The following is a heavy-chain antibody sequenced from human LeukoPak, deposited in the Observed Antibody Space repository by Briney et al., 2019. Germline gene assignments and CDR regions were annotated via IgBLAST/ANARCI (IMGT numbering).Heavy chain of an antibody. CDR3: ARLGRSQEIDY. D-gene: IGHD1-26*01. J-gene: IGHJ4*02. CDR1: GFTFDDYG. CDR2: INWNGGST. V-gene: IGHV3-20*01. Sequence: GGSLTLSCAASGFTFDDYGMSWVRQAPGKGLEWVSGINWNGGSTGYADSVKGRCTISRDNAKNSLYLQMNSLRAEDTALYHCARLGRSQEIDYWGQGTLVTVSS.